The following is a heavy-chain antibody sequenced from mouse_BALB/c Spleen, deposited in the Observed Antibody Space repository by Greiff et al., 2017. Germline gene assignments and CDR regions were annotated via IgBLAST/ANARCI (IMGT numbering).Heavy chain of an antibody. D-gene: IGHD1-1*01. Sequence: VQLQQSGAELVKPGTSVKLSCKASGYNFTSYWINWVKLRPGQGLEWIGDIYPGSGSTNYNEKFKSKATLTVDTSSSTAYMQLSSLASEDSAVYYCAREYYGSRGFAYWGQGTLVTVSA. CDR3: AREYYGSRGFAY. CDR1: GYNFTSYW. V-gene: IGHV1-55*01. CDR2: IYPGSGST. J-gene: IGHJ3*01.